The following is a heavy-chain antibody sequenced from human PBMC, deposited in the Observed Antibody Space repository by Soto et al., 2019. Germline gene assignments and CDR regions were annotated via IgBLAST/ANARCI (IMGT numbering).Heavy chain of an antibody. D-gene: IGHD1-20*01. Sequence: SETLSLTCTVSGGSISSYYWSWIRQPPGKGLEWIGYIYYSGSTNYNPSLKSRVTISVDTSKNQFSLKLSSVTAADTAVYYCARANYNWNDVGRYYYYYGMDVWGQGTTVTVSS. J-gene: IGHJ6*02. V-gene: IGHV4-59*01. CDR1: GGSISSYY. CDR2: IYYSGST. CDR3: ARANYNWNDVGRYYYYYGMDV.